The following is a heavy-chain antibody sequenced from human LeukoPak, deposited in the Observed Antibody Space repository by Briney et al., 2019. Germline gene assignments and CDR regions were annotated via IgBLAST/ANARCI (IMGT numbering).Heavy chain of an antibody. CDR3: ARVSYGTGIPFADH. V-gene: IGHV3-7*01. CDR2: IKQDGSEI. Sequence: QAGGSLRLSYAASGFTFPSYWMSWVRQAPGTGLEWVANIKQDGSEIYYVDSVKGRFTISRDNAKNSLYLQMNSLRVEDAAVYYCARVSYGTGIPFADHWGQGTLVTVSP. CDR1: GFTFPSYW. D-gene: IGHD3-10*01. J-gene: IGHJ4*02.